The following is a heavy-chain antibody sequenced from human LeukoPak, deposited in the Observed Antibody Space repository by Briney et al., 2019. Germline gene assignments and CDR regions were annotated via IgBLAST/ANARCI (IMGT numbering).Heavy chain of an antibody. Sequence: PGGSLRLSCAASGFTVSSNYMSWVRQAPGKGLEWVSVIHSGGTTNYADSVKGRFTISRDNSKNTLYLQMNSLRAEDTAVYYCARDHDYGDYFFGYWGQGTLVTVSS. V-gene: IGHV3-66*01. J-gene: IGHJ4*02. D-gene: IGHD4-17*01. CDR3: ARDHDYGDYFFGY. CDR1: GFTVSSNY. CDR2: IHSGGTT.